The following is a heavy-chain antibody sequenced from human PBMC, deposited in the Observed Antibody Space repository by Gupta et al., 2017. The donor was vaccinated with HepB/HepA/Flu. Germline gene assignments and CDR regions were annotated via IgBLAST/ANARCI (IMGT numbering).Heavy chain of an antibody. J-gene: IGHJ5*02. CDR3: ARGLLWFGEFHSPLDP. CDR2: ISYDGSNK. Sequence: AVISYDGSNKYYADSVKGRFTISRDNSKNTLYLQMNSLRAEDTAVYYCARGLLWFGEFHSPLDPWGQGTLVTVSS. D-gene: IGHD3-10*01. V-gene: IGHV3-30-3*01.